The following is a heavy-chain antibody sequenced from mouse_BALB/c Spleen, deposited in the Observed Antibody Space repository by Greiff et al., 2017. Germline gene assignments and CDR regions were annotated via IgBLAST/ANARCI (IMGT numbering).Heavy chain of an antibody. CDR3: ARWGGNPYYAMDY. CDR1: GYTFTDYA. V-gene: IGHV1-67*01. D-gene: IGHD2-1*01. CDR2: ISIYYDNT. J-gene: IGHJ4*01. Sequence: VQLQESGPELVRPGESVKISCKGSGYTFTDYAMHWVKQSHAKSLEWIGVISIYYDNTNYNQKFKGKATMTVDKSSSTAYMELARLTSEDSAIYYCARWGGNPYYAMDYWGQGTSVTVSS.